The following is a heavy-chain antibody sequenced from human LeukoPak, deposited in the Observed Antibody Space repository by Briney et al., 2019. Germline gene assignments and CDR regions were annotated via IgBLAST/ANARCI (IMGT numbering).Heavy chain of an antibody. Sequence: GGSLRLSCAASGFTFSDYAMHWVRQAPGKGLAWVAVISYDASNEFYADSAKGRFTISRDNSKNTLYLQMNGLRPGDTAIYFWAKELGPDAFDVWGPGTMVTVSS. V-gene: IGHV3-30-3*02. CDR2: ISYDASNE. J-gene: IGHJ3*01. D-gene: IGHD7-27*01. CDR3: AKELGPDAFDV. CDR1: GFTFSDYA.